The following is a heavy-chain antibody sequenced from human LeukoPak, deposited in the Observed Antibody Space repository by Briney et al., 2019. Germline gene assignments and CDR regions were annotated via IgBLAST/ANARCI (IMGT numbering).Heavy chain of an antibody. D-gene: IGHD1-26*01. CDR1: GFTFSSYE. CDR3: AREEGGSYVHFDY. CDR2: ISSSGTTI. J-gene: IGHJ4*02. Sequence: GGSLRLSCAASGFTFSSYEMNWVRQAPGKGLEWVSYISSSGTTIYYADSVKGRFTISRDNAKNSLYLQMNSLRAEDTAVYYCAREEGGSYVHFDYWGQGTLVTVSS. V-gene: IGHV3-48*03.